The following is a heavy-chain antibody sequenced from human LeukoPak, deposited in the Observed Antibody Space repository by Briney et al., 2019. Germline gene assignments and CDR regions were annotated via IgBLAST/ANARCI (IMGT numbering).Heavy chain of an antibody. CDR2: IRSKANSYAT. CDR1: GFTFSGSA. D-gene: IGHD4-17*01. V-gene: IGHV3-73*01. J-gene: IGHJ4*02. Sequence: GGSLRLSCAASGFTFSGSAMHWVRQASGKGLEWVGRIRSKANSYATAYAASVKGRFTISRDDSKNTAYPQMNSLKTEDTAVYYCTRPLISDYGDYVNYWGQGTLVTVSS. CDR3: TRPLISDYGDYVNY.